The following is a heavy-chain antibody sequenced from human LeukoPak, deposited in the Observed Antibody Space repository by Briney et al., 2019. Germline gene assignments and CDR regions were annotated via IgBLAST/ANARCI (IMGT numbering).Heavy chain of an antibody. CDR3: AKDTPLTYYYDSSGYPRFIDY. CDR2: ISGSGGST. Sequence: GGSLRLSCAASGFTLSSYAMSWVRQAPGKGLEWVSAISGSGGSTYYADSVKGRFTISRDNSKNTLYLQMNSLRAEDTAVYYCAKDTPLTYYYDSSGYPRFIDYWGQGTLVTVSS. CDR1: GFTLSSYA. J-gene: IGHJ4*02. D-gene: IGHD3-22*01. V-gene: IGHV3-23*01.